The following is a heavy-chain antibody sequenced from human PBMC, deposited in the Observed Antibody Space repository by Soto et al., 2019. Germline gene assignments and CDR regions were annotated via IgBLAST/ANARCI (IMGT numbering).Heavy chain of an antibody. CDR1: GYTFTTYA. J-gene: IGHJ4*02. V-gene: IGHV1-3*04. CDR3: ARSGTEYSRHRL. CDR2: VNTGYGNT. D-gene: IGHD6-6*01. Sequence: ASGKVSCKASGYTFTTYAVHWVRQAPGQRLEWMGWVNTGYGNTKYSQKFQGRVTITRDTSASTAYMELSSLTSEDTAVYYCARSGTEYSRHRLWGQGTLDPVSS.